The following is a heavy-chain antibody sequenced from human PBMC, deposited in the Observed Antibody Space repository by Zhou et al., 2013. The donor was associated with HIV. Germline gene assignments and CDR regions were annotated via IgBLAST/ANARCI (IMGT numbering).Heavy chain of an antibody. Sequence: QVQLVQSGAEVKKPGSSVKVSCKASGGTFSSYTISWVRQAPGQGLEWMGGIIPIFGTANYAQKFQGRVTITTDESTSTAYMELSSLRSEDTAVYYCARAYPPYSSSWYKEDAYYYYYMDVWGKGTTVTVSS. CDR1: GGTFSSYT. CDR2: IIPIFGTA. V-gene: IGHV1-69*05. D-gene: IGHD6-13*01. CDR3: ARAYPPYSSSWYKEDAYYYYYMDV. J-gene: IGHJ6*03.